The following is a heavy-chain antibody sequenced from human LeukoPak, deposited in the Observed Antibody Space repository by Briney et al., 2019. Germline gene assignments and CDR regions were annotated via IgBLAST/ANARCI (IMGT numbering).Heavy chain of an antibody. CDR2: INHSGST. CDR1: GGSFSGYY. CDR3: ARHGPYYYGSGSRNWFDP. J-gene: IGHJ5*02. D-gene: IGHD3-10*01. V-gene: IGHV4-34*01. Sequence: SETLSLTCAVYGGSFSGYYWSWIRQPPGKGLEWIGEINHSGSTNYNPSLKSRVTISVDTSKNQFSLKLSSVTAADTAVYYCARHGPYYYGSGSRNWFDPWGQGTLVTVSS.